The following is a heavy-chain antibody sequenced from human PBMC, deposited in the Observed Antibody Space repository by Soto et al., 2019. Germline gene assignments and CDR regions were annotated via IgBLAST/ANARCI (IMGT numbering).Heavy chain of an antibody. Sequence: QVQLQESGPGLVRPSQTLSLTCTVSGGSITNGDYYWNWIRQHPGKGLEWIGYINYRGTTFYNPSLKSRVFISVETSKNQFSQKLSSVTAADTAVYFCARDAPGEAPYWGQGTLVTVSS. J-gene: IGHJ4*02. V-gene: IGHV4-31*03. D-gene: IGHD2-2*01. CDR2: INYRGTT. CDR3: ARDAPGEAPY. CDR1: GGSITNGDYY.